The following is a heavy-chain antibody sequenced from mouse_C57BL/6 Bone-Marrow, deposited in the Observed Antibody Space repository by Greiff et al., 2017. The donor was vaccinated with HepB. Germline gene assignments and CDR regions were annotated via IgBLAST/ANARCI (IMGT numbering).Heavy chain of an antibody. Sequence: QVTLKVSGPGILQSSQTLSLTCSFSGFSLSTSGMGVSWIRQPSGKGLEWLAHIYWDDDKRYNPSLKSRLTIPKDTSRNQVFLKITSVNTADTATYYGARRALYEYFFYYAMDYWGQGTAVTVSS. CDR3: ARRALYEYFFYYAMDY. J-gene: IGHJ4*01. CDR1: GFSLSTSGMG. V-gene: IGHV8-12*01. D-gene: IGHD2-4*01. CDR2: IYWDDDK.